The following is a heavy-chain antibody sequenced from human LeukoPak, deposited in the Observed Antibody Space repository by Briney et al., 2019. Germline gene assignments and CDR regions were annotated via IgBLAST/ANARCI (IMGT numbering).Heavy chain of an antibody. J-gene: IGHJ4*02. CDR1: GGSISSGGYY. Sequence: SETLSLTCTVSGGSISSGGYYWSWIRQPPGKGLEWIGYIYHSGSTYYNPSLKSRVTISVDRSKNQFSLKLSSVTAADTAVYYYARETTGTTLGWGQGTLVTVSS. V-gene: IGHV4-30-2*01. D-gene: IGHD1-1*01. CDR2: IYHSGST. CDR3: ARETTGTTLG.